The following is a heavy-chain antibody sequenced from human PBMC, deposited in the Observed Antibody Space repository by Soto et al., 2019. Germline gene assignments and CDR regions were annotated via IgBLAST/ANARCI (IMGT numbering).Heavy chain of an antibody. CDR2: IYYSGST. CDR3: ARVDSGGYAYFDY. V-gene: IGHV4-31*03. Sequence: QVQLQESGPRRVKPSQTLTLTCTVSGGSITRGGYYWTWIRQHPGKGLEWIGYIYYSGSTYYNPSLKSRLTMSVDTSKNQFSLKLSSVTVADTAVYYCARVDSGGYAYFDYWGQGTLVTVSS. D-gene: IGHD5-12*01. J-gene: IGHJ4*02. CDR1: GGSITRGGYY.